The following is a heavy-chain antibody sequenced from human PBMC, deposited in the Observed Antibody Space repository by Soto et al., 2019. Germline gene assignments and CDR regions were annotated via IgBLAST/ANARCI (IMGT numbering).Heavy chain of an antibody. Sequence: QVQLQESGPGLAKPSQTVSLTCTVSGASLTSGDYYWTWIRQVPGKDLEWIGYIFHTGTTFYTPSLKSRVLMSIDTSDNYFSLHLNSVTAADTAVYYCARGLGYDSNGRFLAAFDIWGHGTLVTVSA. D-gene: IGHD3-22*01. CDR1: GASLTSGDYY. J-gene: IGHJ3*02. CDR2: IFHTGTT. CDR3: ARGLGYDSNGRFLAAFDI. V-gene: IGHV4-31*03.